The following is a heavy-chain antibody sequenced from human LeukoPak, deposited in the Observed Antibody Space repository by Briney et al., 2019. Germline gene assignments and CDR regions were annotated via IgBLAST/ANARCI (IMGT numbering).Heavy chain of an antibody. Sequence: SETLSLTCTVSGGSISSYYWSWIRQPPGKGLEWIGYIYYSGSTNYNPSLKSRVTISVDTSKNQFSLKLSSVTAADTAVYYCARIVDRYSSSWYYFDYWGQGTLVTGSS. CDR1: GGSISSYY. CDR2: IYYSGST. D-gene: IGHD6-13*01. V-gene: IGHV4-59*01. CDR3: ARIVDRYSSSWYYFDY. J-gene: IGHJ4*02.